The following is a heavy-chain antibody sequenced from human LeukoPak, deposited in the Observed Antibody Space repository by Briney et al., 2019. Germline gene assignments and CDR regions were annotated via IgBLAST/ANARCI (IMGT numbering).Heavy chain of an antibody. J-gene: IGHJ4*02. Sequence: SETLSLTCAVYGGSFSGYYWSWIRQPAGKGLEWIGRIYTSGSTNYNPSLKSRVTMSVDTSKNQFSLKLSSVTAADTAVYYCARDQEYYDSSGYLYYFDYWGQGTLVTVSS. V-gene: IGHV4-4*07. CDR1: GGSFSGYY. D-gene: IGHD3-22*01. CDR3: ARDQEYYDSSGYLYYFDY. CDR2: IYTSGST.